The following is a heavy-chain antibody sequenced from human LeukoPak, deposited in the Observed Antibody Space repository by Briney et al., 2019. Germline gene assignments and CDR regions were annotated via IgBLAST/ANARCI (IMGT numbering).Heavy chain of an antibody. CDR1: GFNFNNHW. J-gene: IGHJ6*02. Sequence: GGSLRLSCAASGFNFNNHWMTWVRQAPGKGLEWVASIKQGGNEKHYVNFVKGRFTISRDNAKNLVYLQMDSLRAEDTAGYYCARGNGLDVWGQGTTVTVSS. CDR2: IKQGGNEK. V-gene: IGHV3-7*01. CDR3: ARGNGLDV.